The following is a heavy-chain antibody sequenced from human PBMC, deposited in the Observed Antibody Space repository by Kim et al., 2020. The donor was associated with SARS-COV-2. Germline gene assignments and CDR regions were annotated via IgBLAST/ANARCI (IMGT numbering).Heavy chain of an antibody. Sequence: SETLSLTCTVSGGSISSSSYYWGWIRQPTGKGLEWIGSIYYSGSTYYNPSLKSRVTISVDTSKNQFSLKLSSVTAADTAVYYCASTGGATDAFDIWGQGTMVTVSS. CDR3: ASTGGATDAFDI. CDR2: IYYSGST. J-gene: IGHJ3*02. D-gene: IGHD5-12*01. V-gene: IGHV4-39*07. CDR1: GGSISSSSYY.